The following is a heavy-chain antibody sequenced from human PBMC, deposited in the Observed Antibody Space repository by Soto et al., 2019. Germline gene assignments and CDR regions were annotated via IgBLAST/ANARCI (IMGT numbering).Heavy chain of an antibody. CDR1: GFSLSTSGVG. Sequence: QITLKESGPTLVKPTQTLTLTCTFSGFSLSTSGVGVGWIRQPPGKALEWLALIYWDVAKRYSQSLKSRLTITKDTSKNQVVLTMTNMDPVDTATYYCAHTLYGSGSYYSGVDAFDIWGQGTMVTVSS. J-gene: IGHJ3*02. CDR2: IYWDVAK. V-gene: IGHV2-5*02. CDR3: AHTLYGSGSYYSGVDAFDI. D-gene: IGHD3-10*01.